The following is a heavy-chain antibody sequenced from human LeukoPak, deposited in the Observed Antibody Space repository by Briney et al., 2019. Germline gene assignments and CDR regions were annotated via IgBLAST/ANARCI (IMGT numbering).Heavy chain of an antibody. J-gene: IGHJ4*02. CDR1: GFTCSSYA. D-gene: IGHD3-10*01. CDR3: AKDPGSGSYYPYYFDY. V-gene: IGHV3-30*02. Sequence: AGSLRLSCAASGFTCSSYAMLWVRQAPGKGLEWVAFIRYDGNNKYYTDSVKGRFTISRDNSKNTLYLQMNSLRAEDTAVYLCAKDPGSGSYYPYYFDYWGQGTLVTVSS. CDR2: IRYDGNNK.